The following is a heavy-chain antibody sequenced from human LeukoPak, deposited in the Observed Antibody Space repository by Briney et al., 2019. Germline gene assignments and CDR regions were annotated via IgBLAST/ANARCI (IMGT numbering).Heavy chain of an antibody. V-gene: IGHV3-13*01. CDR2: VGTVGDT. D-gene: IGHD2-15*01. CDR3: TRRVSATRWFDP. Sequence: TGGSLRLSCAASGFTFSSYDMHWVRQVTGKGLEWVSAVGTVGDTYYPGSVKGRFTVSRDNAENTLYLQMNSLRVEDTAVYYCTRRVSATRWFDPWGQGTLVTVSS. CDR1: GFTFSSYD. J-gene: IGHJ5*02.